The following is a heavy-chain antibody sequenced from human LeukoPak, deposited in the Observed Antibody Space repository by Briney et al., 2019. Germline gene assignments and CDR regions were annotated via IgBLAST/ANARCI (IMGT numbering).Heavy chain of an antibody. D-gene: IGHD2-15*01. V-gene: IGHV6-1*01. CDR1: GDSVSSNSAA. Sequence: SQTLSLTCAISGDSVSSNSAAWNWIRQSPSRGLEWLGRTYYRSKWYNDYAVSVKSRITINPDTSKNQFSLQLNSVTPEDTAVYYCARTHSGYDLPLSVVAYCNGGSCSGNWFDPWGQGTLVTVSS. CDR2: TYYRSKWYN. CDR3: ARTHSGYDLPLSVVAYCNGGSCSGNWFDP. J-gene: IGHJ5*02.